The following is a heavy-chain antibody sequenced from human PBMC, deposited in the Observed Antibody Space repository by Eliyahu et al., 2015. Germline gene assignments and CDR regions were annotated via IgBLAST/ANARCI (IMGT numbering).Heavy chain of an antibody. CDR1: GGXISXGGYY. J-gene: IGHJ3*02. V-gene: IGHV4-31*03. Sequence: QVQLQESGPGLVKPSQXLSLTCXXSGGXISXGGYYWSWIRQHPGKGLEWIGYIYYSGSTYYXPSLKSRVTISVDTSKNQFSLKLSSVTAADTAVYYCARDSRPDAFDIWGQGTMVTVSS. CDR2: IYYSGST. CDR3: ARDSRPDAFDI.